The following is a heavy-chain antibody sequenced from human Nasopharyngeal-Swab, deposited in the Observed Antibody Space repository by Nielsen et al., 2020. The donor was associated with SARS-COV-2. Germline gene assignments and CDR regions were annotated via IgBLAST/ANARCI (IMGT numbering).Heavy chain of an antibody. CDR3: ARDGTQMGRAFDI. Sequence: SETLSLTCTVSGGSISSSSYYWGWIRQPPGKGLEWIGSIYYSGSTYYNPSLKSRVTISVDTSKNQFSLKLSSVTAADTAVYYCARDGTQMGRAFDIWGQGTTVTVSS. D-gene: IGHD1-7*01. CDR2: IYYSGST. CDR1: GGSISSSSYY. J-gene: IGHJ3*02. V-gene: IGHV4-39*07.